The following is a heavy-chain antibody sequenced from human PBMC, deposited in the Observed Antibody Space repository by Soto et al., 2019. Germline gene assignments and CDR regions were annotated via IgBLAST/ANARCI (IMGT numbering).Heavy chain of an antibody. Sequence: VQLLESGGGLVQPGGSLRLSCAASGFTFSSYAMSWVRQAPGKGLEWVSAIGGSGISTYYADSVKGRFTISRDNSKNTLYLQMNSLRAEDTAVYYCAKGDYNDYSPIDYWGQGTLVTVTS. CDR1: GFTFSSYA. CDR3: AKGDYNDYSPIDY. CDR2: IGGSGIST. V-gene: IGHV3-23*01. J-gene: IGHJ4*02. D-gene: IGHD2-21*01.